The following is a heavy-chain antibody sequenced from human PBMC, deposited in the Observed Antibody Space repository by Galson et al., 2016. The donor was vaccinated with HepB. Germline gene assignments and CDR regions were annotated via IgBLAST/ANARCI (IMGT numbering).Heavy chain of an antibody. Sequence: SLRLSCAASGFTFDDFAMHWVRQAPGRGLEWVSGISWRGDSVGYADSVKGRFTISRDNAKKSLYLEMNSLRVEDTALYHCVKDMGGHWLVTNPFHSWGQGALVSVSS. CDR3: VKDMGGHWLVTNPFHS. CDR1: GFTFDDFA. CDR2: ISWRGDSV. J-gene: IGHJ5*02. D-gene: IGHD6-19*01. V-gene: IGHV3-9*01.